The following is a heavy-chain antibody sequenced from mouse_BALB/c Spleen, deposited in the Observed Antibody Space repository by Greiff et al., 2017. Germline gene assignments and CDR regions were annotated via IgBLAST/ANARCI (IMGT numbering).Heavy chain of an antibody. Sequence: VMLVESGPGLVAPSQSLSITCTVSGFSLTGYGVNWVRQPPGKGLEWLGMIWGDGSTDYNSALKSRLSISKDNSKSQVFLKMNSLQTDDTARYYCARDREDGYTFFDYWGQGTTLTVSS. D-gene: IGHD1-2*01. J-gene: IGHJ2*01. CDR1: GFSLTGYG. CDR2: IWGDGST. CDR3: ARDREDGYTFFDY. V-gene: IGHV2-6-7*01.